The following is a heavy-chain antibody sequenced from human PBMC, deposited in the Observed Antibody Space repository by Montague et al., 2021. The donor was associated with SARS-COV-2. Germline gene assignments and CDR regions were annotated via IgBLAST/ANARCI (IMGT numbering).Heavy chain of an antibody. D-gene: IGHD2-15*01. CDR2: ISSSSSYI. J-gene: IGHJ6*02. V-gene: IGHV3-21*01. Sequence: SLRLSCAASGFTFSSYSMSWVRQAPGKGLEWVSSISSSSSYIYYADSVKGRFTISRDNAKNSLYLQMNSLRAEDTAVYYCARGGLRYCSGGSCRTKDGMDVWGQGTTVTVSS. CDR3: ARGGLRYCSGGSCRTKDGMDV. CDR1: GFTFSSYS.